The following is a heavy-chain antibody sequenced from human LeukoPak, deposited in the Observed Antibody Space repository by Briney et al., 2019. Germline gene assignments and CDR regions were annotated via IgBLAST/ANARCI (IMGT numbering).Heavy chain of an antibody. CDR3: ARGGYDFWSGYWFDY. CDR2: IYYSGST. D-gene: IGHD3-3*01. CDR1: GGSISSGGYY. Sequence: PSETLSLTCTVSGGSISSGGYYWSWIRQHPGKGLEWSGYIYYSGSTYYNPSLKSRVTISVDTSKNQFSLKLSSVTAADTAVYYCARGGYDFWSGYWFDYWGQGTLVTVSS. V-gene: IGHV4-31*03. J-gene: IGHJ4*02.